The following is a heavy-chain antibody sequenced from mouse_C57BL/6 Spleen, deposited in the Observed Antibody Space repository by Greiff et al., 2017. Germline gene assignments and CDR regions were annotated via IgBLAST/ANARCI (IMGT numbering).Heavy chain of an antibody. V-gene: IGHV1-66*01. CDR3: ARQGGDWYFDV. J-gene: IGHJ1*03. CDR1: GYSFTSYY. Sequence: QVQLQQSGPELVKPGASVKISCKASGYSFTSYYIRWVKQRPGQGLEWIGWIYPGSGNTKYNEKFKGKATLTADTSSSTAYMQLSSLTSEDSAVYYCARQGGDWYFDVWGTGTTVTVSS. CDR2: IYPGSGNT.